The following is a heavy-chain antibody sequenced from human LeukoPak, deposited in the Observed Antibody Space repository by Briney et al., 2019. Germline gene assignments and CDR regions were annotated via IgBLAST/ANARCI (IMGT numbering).Heavy chain of an antibody. V-gene: IGHV3-21*01. CDR3: ARGFEGGIAARGGDFFDY. D-gene: IGHD6-13*01. Sequence: GRCLRLSRAAAGLTFSSDSMNWVRQAPGNGLEWVSSISSSSSSIYYADSVKGRFTISRDNAKNSLYLKMNIQRAEDTAVYYGARGFEGGIAARGGDFFDYWGQGTLVTVSS. CDR1: GLTFSSDS. CDR2: ISSSSSSI. J-gene: IGHJ4*02.